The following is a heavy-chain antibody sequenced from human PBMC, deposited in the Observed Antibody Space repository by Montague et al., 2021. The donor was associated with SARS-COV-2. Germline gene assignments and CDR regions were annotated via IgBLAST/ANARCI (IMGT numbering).Heavy chain of an antibody. D-gene: IGHD6-19*01. Sequence: SLRLSCAASGFTLSSYSMYWVRQAPGKGLEWVAVISSDGTNKYFPESVRGRFTISRDKSNNTVFLQMSSLRPEDTAVYYCARPGVENNGWYLGYFEYWGQGSLVTVST. CDR3: ARPGVENNGWYLGYFEY. J-gene: IGHJ4*02. CDR2: ISSDGTNK. CDR1: GFTLSSYS. V-gene: IGHV3-30*04.